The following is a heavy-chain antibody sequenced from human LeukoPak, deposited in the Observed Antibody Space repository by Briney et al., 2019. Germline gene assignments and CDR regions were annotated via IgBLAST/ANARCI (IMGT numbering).Heavy chain of an antibody. Sequence: GGSLRLSCAASGFTFDDYGMSWVRQGPGKGLEWVASINWNSGSTDYVDFVKGRFTISRDNAKNSLYLQMNSLRAEDTALYHCARDRGGTTSPFFDYWGQGTLVTVSS. CDR1: GFTFDDYG. CDR2: INWNSGST. V-gene: IGHV3-20*01. D-gene: IGHD2/OR15-2a*01. CDR3: ARDRGGTTSPFFDY. J-gene: IGHJ4*02.